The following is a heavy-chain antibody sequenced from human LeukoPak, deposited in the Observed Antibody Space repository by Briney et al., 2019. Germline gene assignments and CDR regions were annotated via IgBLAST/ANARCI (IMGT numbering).Heavy chain of an antibody. CDR1: GFTFSSYG. Sequence: GGSLRLSCAASGFTFSSYGVSWVRQAPGKGLEWVSSISGSGAVTNYADSVKGRFTISRANSKNTLYLQMNSLRVEDTAVFYCAKSRYYYYDRGEYYFDYWGQGVLVTVSS. V-gene: IGHV3-23*01. CDR3: AKSRYYYYDRGEYYFDY. D-gene: IGHD3-22*01. J-gene: IGHJ4*02. CDR2: ISGSGAVT.